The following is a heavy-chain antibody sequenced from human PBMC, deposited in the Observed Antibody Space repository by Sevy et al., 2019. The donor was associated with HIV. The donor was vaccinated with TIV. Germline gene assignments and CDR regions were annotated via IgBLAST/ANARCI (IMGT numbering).Heavy chain of an antibody. Sequence: GGSLRLSCAASGFSLSSYWMNWVRQTPGKGLEWVANINHNGSVTYYVDSVKGRFTISRDNTRNFLYLQMTSLRVENTALYYCARAVATNGSFWGQGTLVTVSS. CDR2: INHNGSVT. CDR3: ARAVATNGSF. J-gene: IGHJ4*02. V-gene: IGHV3-7*01. CDR1: GFSLSSYW. D-gene: IGHD2-15*01.